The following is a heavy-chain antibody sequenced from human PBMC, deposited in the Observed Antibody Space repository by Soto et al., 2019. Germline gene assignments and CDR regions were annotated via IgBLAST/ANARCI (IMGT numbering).Heavy chain of an antibody. J-gene: IGHJ3*02. CDR3: ARDPGDGYNLAAFDI. Sequence: GGSLRLSCAASGFTFSSYSMNWVRQAPGKGLEWVSYISSSSSTINYADSVKGRFTISRDNAKNSRYLQMNSLRDEDPAVYYCARDPGDGYNLAAFDIWGQGTMVTVSS. V-gene: IGHV3-48*02. CDR1: GFTFSSYS. D-gene: IGHD5-12*01. CDR2: ISSSSSTI.